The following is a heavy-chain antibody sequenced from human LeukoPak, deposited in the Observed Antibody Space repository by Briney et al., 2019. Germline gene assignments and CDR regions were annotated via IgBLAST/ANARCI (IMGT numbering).Heavy chain of an antibody. D-gene: IGHD6-25*01. J-gene: IGHJ5*02. CDR2: IIPILGIA. V-gene: IGHV1-69*04. CDR3: ARDLAIAAAAFCRFDP. Sequence: SVKVSCKASGGTFSSYAISWVRQAPGQGLEWMGRIIPILGIANYAQKFQGRVTITADKSTSTAYMELSSLRSEDTAVYYCARDLAIAAAAFCRFDPWGQGTLVTVSS. CDR1: GGTFSSYA.